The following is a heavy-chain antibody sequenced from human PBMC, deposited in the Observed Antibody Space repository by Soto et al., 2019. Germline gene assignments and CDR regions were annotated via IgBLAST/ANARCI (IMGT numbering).Heavy chain of an antibody. J-gene: IGHJ4*02. CDR3: AGDLGGFPDY. CDR2: ISAHNGNT. V-gene: IGHV1-18*01. Sequence: GASVKVSCKASGYTFTSYGISWVRQAPGQELEWMGWISAHNGNTKYEQKLQGRVTMTTDTSTSTAYMELRSLRSDDTAVYYCAGDLGGFPDYWGQGSLVTVSS. D-gene: IGHD5-12*01. CDR1: GYTFTSYG.